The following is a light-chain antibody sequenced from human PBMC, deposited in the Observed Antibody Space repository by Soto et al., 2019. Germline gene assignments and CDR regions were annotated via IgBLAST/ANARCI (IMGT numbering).Light chain of an antibody. CDR3: QQYHGYTCA. J-gene: IGKJ2*02. Sequence: DIQMTQSPSTLSASVGDRVTITCRASQSIGDWLAWYQQKPGQAPNLLIYQASTLGSGVPSRFSGGGSGTEFTLTISSLQPDDVATYYCQQYHGYTCAFGQGTKLEIK. CDR2: QAS. V-gene: IGKV1-5*03. CDR1: QSIGDW.